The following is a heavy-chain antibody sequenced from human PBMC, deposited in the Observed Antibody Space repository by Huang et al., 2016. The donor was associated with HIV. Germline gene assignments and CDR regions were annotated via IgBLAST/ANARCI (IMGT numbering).Heavy chain of an antibody. CDR3: TKGHYYDTNGYVAFDI. CDR1: RFTFSKFA. Sequence: QVQLVESGGGVVRPGRSLRLSCAASRFTFSKFAMHWVRQAPGKGVEGMAVISYDGSSKHYADSVTGRLTISRDNSNNTLYLQMNSLTVEDTAVYYCTKGHYYDTNGYVAFDIWGQGTMVTVSS. J-gene: IGHJ3*02. D-gene: IGHD3-22*01. V-gene: IGHV3-30*18. CDR2: ISYDGSSK.